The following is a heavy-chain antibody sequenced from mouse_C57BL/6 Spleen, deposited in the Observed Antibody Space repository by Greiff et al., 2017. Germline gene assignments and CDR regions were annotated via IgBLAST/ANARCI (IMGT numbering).Heavy chain of an antibody. V-gene: IGHV1-72*01. Sequence: QVKLQQPGAELVKPGASVKLSCKASGYTFTSYWMHWVKQRPGRGLEWIGRIDPNSGGTTSNEKFKSKATLAVDKPSSTAYMQLSSLTSEDSAVYYCARMEATGTDYFDYWGQGTTLTVSS. CDR2: IDPNSGGT. CDR3: ARMEATGTDYFDY. CDR1: GYTFTSYW. D-gene: IGHD4-1*01. J-gene: IGHJ2*01.